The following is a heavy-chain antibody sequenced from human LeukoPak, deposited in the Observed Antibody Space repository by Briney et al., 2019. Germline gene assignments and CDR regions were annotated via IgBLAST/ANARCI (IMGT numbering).Heavy chain of an antibody. J-gene: IGHJ5*02. CDR2: IYTSGST. Sequence: SGTLSLTCTVSGGSISSYYWSWIRQPAGKGLEWIGRIYTSGSTNYNPSLKSRVTMSVDTSKNQFSLKLSSVTAADTAVYYCARDRARAPMVRGVITHPNWFDPWGQGTLVTVSS. V-gene: IGHV4-4*07. CDR1: GGSISSYY. D-gene: IGHD3-10*01. CDR3: ARDRARAPMVRGVITHPNWFDP.